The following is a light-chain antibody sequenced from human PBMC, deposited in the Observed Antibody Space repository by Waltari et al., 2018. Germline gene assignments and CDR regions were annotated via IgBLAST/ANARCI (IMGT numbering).Light chain of an antibody. J-gene: IGLJ2*01. Sequence: QSALTQPRSVSGSPGQSVTVSCTGTSSDVDVYNYVSWYQQYPGKAPNLLILDGTERPSGVPDRFSGSKSGNSASLTISGLRADDEADYYCCSYAGSYTFDVVFGGGTKLTVL. CDR1: SSDVDVYNY. V-gene: IGLV2-11*01. CDR3: CSYAGSYTFDVV. CDR2: DGT.